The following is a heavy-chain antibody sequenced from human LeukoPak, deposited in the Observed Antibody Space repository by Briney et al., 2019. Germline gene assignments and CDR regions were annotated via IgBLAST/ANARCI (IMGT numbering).Heavy chain of an antibody. D-gene: IGHD3-10*01. V-gene: IGHV1-8*01. J-gene: IGHJ4*02. Sequence: ASVKVSCKASGYTFTSYDINWVRQATGQGLEWMGWMNPNSGNTGYAQKFQGRVTMTRNTSISTAYMELSSLRSEDTAVYYCARGRPNGSGSYYNRRGSGDPSLDYWGQGTLVTVSS. CDR1: GYTFTSYD. CDR3: ARGRPNGSGSYYNRRGSGDPSLDY. CDR2: MNPNSGNT.